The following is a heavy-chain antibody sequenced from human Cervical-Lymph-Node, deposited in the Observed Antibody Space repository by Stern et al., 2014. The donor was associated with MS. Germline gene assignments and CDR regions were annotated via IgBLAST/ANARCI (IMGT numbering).Heavy chain of an antibody. V-gene: IGHV1-3*01. CDR3: ARDQWELDYYYYYGLDV. CDR1: GYTFNKYG. CDR2: INVGNRDT. D-gene: IGHD1-26*01. J-gene: IGHJ6*02. Sequence: QVQLMQSGAEVKKPGASVKVSCKASGYTFNKYGMHWVRQAPGQRLEWMGWINVGNRDTKYSQKFQGRVTITGDSSARTAYMELSSLRSEDTAVYYCARDQWELDYYYYYGLDVWGQGTTVTVSS.